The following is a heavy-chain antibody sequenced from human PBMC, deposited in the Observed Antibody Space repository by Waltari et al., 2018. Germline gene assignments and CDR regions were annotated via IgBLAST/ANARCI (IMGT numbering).Heavy chain of an antibody. V-gene: IGHV3-53*01. CDR2: IYAIDNL. J-gene: IGHJ4*02. CDR1: GFAVNNYY. Sequence: EVQLMESGGRLIHPGGSLRLSCSASGFAVNNYYMTWVRQPPGKGLEWFSLIYAIDNLYYTTSVKGRFAISRDNSKNTVHLQMDRLTDEDTALYFCARVNRLQGYSFGYFFDLWGQGTHVTVSS. D-gene: IGHD5-18*01. CDR3: ARVNRLQGYSFGYFFDL.